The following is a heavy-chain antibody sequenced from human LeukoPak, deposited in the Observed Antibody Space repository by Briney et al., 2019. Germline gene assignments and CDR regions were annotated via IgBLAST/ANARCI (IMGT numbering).Heavy chain of an antibody. CDR1: GFIVSSNY. J-gene: IGHJ4*02. V-gene: IGHV3-53*01. Sequence: GGSLRLSCAASGFIVSSNYMSWVRQAPGKGREWVSVIYSGGSTYYADSVKGRFTISRDNSKNTLYLQMNSLRVEDTAVYYCARARGYSYGCDYWGQGTLVTVSS. CDR2: IYSGGST. D-gene: IGHD5-18*01. CDR3: ARARGYSYGCDY.